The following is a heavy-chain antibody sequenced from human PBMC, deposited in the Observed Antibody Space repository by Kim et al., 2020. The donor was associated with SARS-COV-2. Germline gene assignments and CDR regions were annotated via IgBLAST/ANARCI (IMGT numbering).Heavy chain of an antibody. V-gene: IGHV3-74*01. Sequence: VKGRFTISRDNAKNTLYLQMNSLRAEDTAVYYCARDLSVWFGELSYGMDVWGQGTTVTVSS. D-gene: IGHD3-10*01. CDR3: ARDLSVWFGELSYGMDV. J-gene: IGHJ6*02.